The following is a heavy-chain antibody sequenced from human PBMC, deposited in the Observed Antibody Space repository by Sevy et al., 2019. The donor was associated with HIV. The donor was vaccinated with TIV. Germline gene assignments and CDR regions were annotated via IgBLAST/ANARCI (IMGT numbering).Heavy chain of an antibody. CDR3: AKEYYYDGSGSVGAFDI. J-gene: IGHJ3*02. CDR1: GFTFSSYA. Sequence: GGSLRLSCAASGFTFSSYAMSWVRQAPGKGLEWVSAISGSGGSTYYADSVKGRFTISRDNSKNTLYLQMNSLRAEDTAVYYCAKEYYYDGSGSVGAFDIWGQWTMVTVSS. V-gene: IGHV3-23*01. CDR2: ISGSGGST. D-gene: IGHD3-22*01.